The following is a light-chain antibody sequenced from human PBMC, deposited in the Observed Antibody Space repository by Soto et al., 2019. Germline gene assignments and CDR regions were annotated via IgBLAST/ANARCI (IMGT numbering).Light chain of an antibody. Sequence: EIVLTQSPATLSLSPGERATLSCRASQSVSNFLAWYQQKPGQAPRLVIYESSRRATGIPARFSGSGSGTDFTLTISRLEPEEFALFYCHQYGSSPITFGQGTRLEIK. CDR2: ESS. CDR3: HQYGSSPIT. CDR1: QSVSNF. J-gene: IGKJ5*01. V-gene: IGKV3-20*01.